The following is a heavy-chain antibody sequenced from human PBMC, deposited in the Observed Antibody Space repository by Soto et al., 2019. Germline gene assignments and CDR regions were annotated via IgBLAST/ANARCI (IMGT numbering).Heavy chain of an antibody. D-gene: IGHD1-20*01. CDR2: ISSSGSTI. J-gene: IGHJ4*02. CDR3: ARSEYNWNDDPPLGGPV. V-gene: IGHV3-11*01. CDR1: GFTFSDYY. Sequence: QVQLVESGGGLVKPGGSVRLSCAASGFTFSDYYMSWIRQAPGKGLEWVSYISSSGSTIYYADSVKGRFTISRDNAKNSLYLQMNSLRAEDTAVYYCARSEYNWNDDPPLGGPVWGQVTLVTVSS.